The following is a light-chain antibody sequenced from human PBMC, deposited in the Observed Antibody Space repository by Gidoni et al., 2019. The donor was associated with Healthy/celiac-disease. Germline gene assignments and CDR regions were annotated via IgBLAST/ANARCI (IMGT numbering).Light chain of an antibody. CDR2: QDS. Sequence: SYELTQPPSVSVSPGQTASITCPGDKLGDKYACWYEQKPGQSPVLVIYQDSKRPAGIPERFSGSNSGNTATLTISGTQAMDEADYYCQAWDSSWVFGGGIKLTVL. CDR3: QAWDSSWV. V-gene: IGLV3-1*01. J-gene: IGLJ3*02. CDR1: KLGDKY.